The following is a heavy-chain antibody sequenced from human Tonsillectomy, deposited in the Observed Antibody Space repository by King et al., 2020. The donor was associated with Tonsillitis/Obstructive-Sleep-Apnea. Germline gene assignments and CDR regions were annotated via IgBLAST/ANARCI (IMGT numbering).Heavy chain of an antibody. CDR2: ISYDGSNK. D-gene: IGHD3-10*01. Sequence: VQLVESGGGVVQPGRSLRLSCAASGFTFSSYAMHWVRQAPGKGLEWVAVISYDGSNKYYADSVKGRFTISRDNSKNTLYLQMNSLRAEDTAVYYCAREGSAESSYRYFDLWGRGTLVTVSS. J-gene: IGHJ2*01. CDR3: AREGSAESSYRYFDL. V-gene: IGHV3-30*04. CDR1: GFTFSSYA.